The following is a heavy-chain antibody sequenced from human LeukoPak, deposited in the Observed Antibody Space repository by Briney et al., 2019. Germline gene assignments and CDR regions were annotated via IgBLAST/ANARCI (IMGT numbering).Heavy chain of an antibody. J-gene: IGHJ4*02. CDR2: INYSGTT. D-gene: IGHD3-10*01. V-gene: IGHV4-31*03. Sequence: SQTLSLTCTVSGGSITRGGFFWSWVRQHPGKALEWIGYINYSGTTFRNLSLQSRVSISVDTSKNQFSLNVTSMTVADTAVYFCAKDQSGGLDYWGQGILVTVSS. CDR3: AKDQSGGLDY. CDR1: GGSITRGGFF.